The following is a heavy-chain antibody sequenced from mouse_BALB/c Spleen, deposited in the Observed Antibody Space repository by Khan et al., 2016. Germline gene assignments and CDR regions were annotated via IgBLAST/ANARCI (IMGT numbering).Heavy chain of an antibody. Sequence: EVQLQESGPGLVKPSQSLSLTCSVTGYSITSGYYWNWIRQFPGNKLEWMGYISYDGSNNYNPSLKNRISITRDTSKNQFFLKLNSVTTEDTATYYGARGRRVMDYWGQGTSVTVSS. V-gene: IGHV3-6*02. D-gene: IGHD2-12*01. CDR2: ISYDGSN. CDR1: GYSITSGYY. J-gene: IGHJ4*01. CDR3: ARGRRVMDY.